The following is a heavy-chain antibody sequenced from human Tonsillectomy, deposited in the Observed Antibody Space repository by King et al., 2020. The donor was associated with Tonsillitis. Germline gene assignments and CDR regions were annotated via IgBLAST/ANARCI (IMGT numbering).Heavy chain of an antibody. CDR3: AREFRVVIGTKYFFYYMDV. Sequence: VQLVESGGGLVQPGGSLRVSCAASGFIFGSFWMSWVRQAPGKGLEWVANIKQDGSETYYLDSVEGRFTISRDKAKKSLYLQMNSLRAEDTALYYCAREFRVVIGTKYFFYYMDVWGEGAAVTVSS. D-gene: IGHD3-22*01. CDR2: IKQDGSET. J-gene: IGHJ6*03. CDR1: GFIFGSFW. V-gene: IGHV3-7*01.